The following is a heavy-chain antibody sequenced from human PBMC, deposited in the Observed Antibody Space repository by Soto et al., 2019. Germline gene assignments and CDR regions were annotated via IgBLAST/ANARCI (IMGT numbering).Heavy chain of an antibody. D-gene: IGHD2-15*01. Sequence: QVQLVQSGAEVKKPGSSVKVSCKASGGTFSSYAISWVRQAPGQGLEWMGGIIPIFGTANYAQKFQGRVTITADESTRTAYMGLGSLRSEDTAVYYCAGVGGVAASAYNYYYMDVGGKGPTVTVSS. J-gene: IGHJ6*03. CDR3: AGVGGVAASAYNYYYMDV. V-gene: IGHV1-69*01. CDR2: IIPIFGTA. CDR1: GGTFSSYA.